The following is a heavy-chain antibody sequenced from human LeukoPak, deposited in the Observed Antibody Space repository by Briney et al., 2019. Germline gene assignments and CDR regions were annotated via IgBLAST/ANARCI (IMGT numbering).Heavy chain of an antibody. CDR1: GGSISSSSYY. V-gene: IGHV4-39*07. D-gene: IGHD1-26*01. CDR2: IYYSGST. CDR3: ARSPGATTQYFQH. Sequence: SETLSLTCTVSGGSISSSSYYWRWIRQPPGKGLEWIGSIYYSGSTYYNPSLKSRVTISVDTSKNQFSLKLSSVTAADTAVYYCARSPGATTQYFQHWGQGTLVTVSS. J-gene: IGHJ1*01.